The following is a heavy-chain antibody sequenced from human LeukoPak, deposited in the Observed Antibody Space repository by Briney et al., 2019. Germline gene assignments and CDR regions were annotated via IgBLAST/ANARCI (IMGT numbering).Heavy chain of an antibody. CDR1: GGSISSGDYY. V-gene: IGHV4-30-4*01. Sequence: PSETLSLTCTVSGGSISSGDYYWSWIRQPPGKGLEWIGYIYYSGSTYYNPSLKSRVTISVDTSKNQFSLKLSSVTAADTAVYYCARSHYYGSGSYGNWFDPWGQGTLVTVSS. CDR3: ARSHYYGSGSYGNWFDP. CDR2: IYYSGST. D-gene: IGHD3-10*01. J-gene: IGHJ5*02.